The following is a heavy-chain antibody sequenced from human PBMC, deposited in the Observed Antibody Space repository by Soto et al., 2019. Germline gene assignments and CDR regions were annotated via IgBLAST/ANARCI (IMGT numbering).Heavy chain of an antibody. V-gene: IGHV3-30*18. J-gene: IGHJ4*02. CDR1: GFPFSSYG. Sequence: GGSLRLSCAASGFPFSSYGMHWVRQAPGKGLEWVAVISYDGSNKYYADSVKGRFTISRDNSKNTLYLQMNSLRAEDTAVYYCAKDSTVTGGSWTYFDYWGQGTLVTVSS. D-gene: IGHD1-26*01. CDR2: ISYDGSNK. CDR3: AKDSTVTGGSWTYFDY.